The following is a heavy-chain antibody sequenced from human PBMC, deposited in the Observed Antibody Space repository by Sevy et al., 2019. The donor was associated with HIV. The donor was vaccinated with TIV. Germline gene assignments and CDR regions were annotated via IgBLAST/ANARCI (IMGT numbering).Heavy chain of an antibody. CDR3: ARDERLADGGSFEYFLNV. D-gene: IGHD3-9*01. J-gene: IGHJ4*02. CDR1: GFTFRDYG. V-gene: IGHV3-30-3*01. CDR2: ISFDGYKK. Sequence: GGSLRLSCVGSGFTFRDYGLHWVRQAPGKGLEWLAVISFDGYKKSYTDSVRGRFTISRYNSRNTLSLVVSSLRPEDTAMYYCARDERLADGGSFEYFLNVWGQGTLVTVSS.